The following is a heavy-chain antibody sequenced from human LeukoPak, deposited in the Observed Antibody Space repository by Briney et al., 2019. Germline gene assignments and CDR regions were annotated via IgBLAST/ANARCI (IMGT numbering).Heavy chain of an antibody. D-gene: IGHD3-16*01. CDR3: ARGGGLDV. J-gene: IGHJ6*02. CDR1: GFAFSSYW. Sequence: GGSLRLSCAASGFAFSSYWMNWARQAPGKGLEWVASINHNGNVNYYVDSVKGRFTISRDNAKNSLYLQMSNLRAEDTAVYFCARGGGLDVWGQGATVTVSS. CDR2: INHNGNVN. V-gene: IGHV3-7*03.